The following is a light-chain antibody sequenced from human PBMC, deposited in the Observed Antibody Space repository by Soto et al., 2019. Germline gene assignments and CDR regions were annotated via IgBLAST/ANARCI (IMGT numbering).Light chain of an antibody. CDR1: SSDVGGYDY. J-gene: IGLJ1*01. V-gene: IGLV2-14*01. CDR3: SSHTSYSTRV. Sequence: QSVLTQPASVSGSPGQSIAISCTGTSSDVGGYDYVSWYQQHPGKAPKLMIYEVTKRPSGVSDRFSGSKSGNTASLTISGLQADDEADYYCSSHTSYSTRVFGTGTKVTVL. CDR2: EVT.